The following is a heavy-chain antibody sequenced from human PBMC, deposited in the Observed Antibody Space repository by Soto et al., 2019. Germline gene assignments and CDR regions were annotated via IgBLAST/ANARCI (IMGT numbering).Heavy chain of an antibody. J-gene: IGHJ6*02. Sequence: QEQLVESGGGAVQPGRSLRLSCTASGFSFSSYDMHWVLQAPGEGLELVSAMSFDGSYKHYADSVKGRFTIARDNSENTLYLQTNGLRPEDTGVYFCARGMIRGVVYYGVEVWGQGTTVNVS. V-gene: IGHV3-30*03. CDR3: ARGMIRGVVYYGVEV. D-gene: IGHD3-10*01. CDR1: GFSFSSYD. CDR2: MSFDGSYK.